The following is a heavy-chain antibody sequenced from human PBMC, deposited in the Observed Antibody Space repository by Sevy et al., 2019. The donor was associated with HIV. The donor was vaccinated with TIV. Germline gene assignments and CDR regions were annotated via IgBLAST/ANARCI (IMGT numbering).Heavy chain of an antibody. CDR1: GGSISSSSYY. D-gene: IGHD2-15*01. CDR2: IYYSGST. J-gene: IGHJ5*02. V-gene: IGHV4-39*01. Sequence: GSLRLSCTVSGGSISSSSYYWGWIRQPPGKGLEWIGSIYYSGSTYYNPSLKSRVTISVDTSKNQFSLKLSSVTAADTAVYYCARQGYCSGGSGYSRWFDPWGQGTLVTVSS. CDR3: ARQGYCSGGSGYSRWFDP.